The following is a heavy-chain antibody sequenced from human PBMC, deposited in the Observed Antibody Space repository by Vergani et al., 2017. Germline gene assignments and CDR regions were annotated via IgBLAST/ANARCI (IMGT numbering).Heavy chain of an antibody. D-gene: IGHD6-19*01. J-gene: IGHJ4*02. CDR1: GGTFSSYA. CDR3: ARPAVAGTELEN. V-gene: IGHV1-69*04. Sequence: QVQLVQSGAEVKKPGASVKVSCKASGGTFSSYAISWVRQAPGQGLEWMGRIIPILGIANYAQKFQGRVTITADKSTSTAYMELSSLRSEDTAVYYCARPAVAGTELENGGQGTLVTVSS. CDR2: IIPILGIA.